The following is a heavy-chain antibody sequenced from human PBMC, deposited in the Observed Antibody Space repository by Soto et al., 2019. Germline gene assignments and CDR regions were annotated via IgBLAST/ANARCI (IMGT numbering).Heavy chain of an antibody. CDR1: GFTVSTHY. CDR2: MFYGGST. D-gene: IGHD3-10*01. CDR3: ATTGMGITLYYYYHGMDV. V-gene: IGHV3-66*01. Sequence: EVQLVESGGGLVQPGGSLRLSCAASGFTVSTHYMTWVRQAPGKGLEWVSVMFYGGSTYYADSVKGRFTISRDDSENTLSLPMNSLRAEDTAVYYCATTGMGITLYYYYHGMDVWGQGTTVTVSS. J-gene: IGHJ6*02.